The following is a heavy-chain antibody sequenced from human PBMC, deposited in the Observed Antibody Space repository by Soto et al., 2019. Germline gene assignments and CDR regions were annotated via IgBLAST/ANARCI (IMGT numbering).Heavy chain of an antibody. CDR1: GFTFSSYG. V-gene: IGHV3-33*01. J-gene: IGHJ6*02. CDR3: ARGGSSWRYYYYGMDV. Sequence: PGGSLRLSCAASGFTFSSYGMHWVRQAPGKGLEWVAVIWYDGSNKYYADSVKGRFTISRDNSKNTLYLQMNSLRAEDTAVYYCARGGSSWRYYYYGMDVWGQGTTVTVSS. D-gene: IGHD6-13*01. CDR2: IWYDGSNK.